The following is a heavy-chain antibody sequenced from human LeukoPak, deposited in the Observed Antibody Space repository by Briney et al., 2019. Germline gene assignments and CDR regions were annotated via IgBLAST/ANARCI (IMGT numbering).Heavy chain of an antibody. CDR2: ISSTSTT. CDR1: GFTFSSYS. V-gene: IGHV3-48*02. Sequence: PGGSLRLSCAASGFTFSSYSMNWGRQAPGKGLEWVSYISSTSTTYYADSVKGRFTTSRDNAKNLLYLQMNSLRDEDTAVYYCAAAGDYWGQGTLVTVSS. CDR3: AAAGDY. D-gene: IGHD6-25*01. J-gene: IGHJ4*02.